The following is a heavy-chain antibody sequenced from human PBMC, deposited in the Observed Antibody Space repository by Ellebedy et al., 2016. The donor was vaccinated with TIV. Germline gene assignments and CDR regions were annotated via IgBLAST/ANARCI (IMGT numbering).Heavy chain of an antibody. CDR1: GFTFSSHA. CDR3: ASGAYDI. V-gene: IGHV3-48*04. CDR2: LSSSSSAI. J-gene: IGHJ3*02. Sequence: GESLKISCAASGFTFSSHAMNWVRQAPGKGLEWVSYLSSSSSAIDYADSVKGRFTISRDNAKISLYLQMNSLTAEDTAVYYCASGAYDIWGQGTMVTVSS.